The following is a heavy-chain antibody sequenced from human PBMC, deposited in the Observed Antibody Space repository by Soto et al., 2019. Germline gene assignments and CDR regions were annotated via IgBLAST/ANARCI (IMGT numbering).Heavy chain of an antibody. Sequence: LSLTCTVSGGSISSSSYYWGWIRQPPGKGLEWIGSIYYSGSTYYNPSLKSRVTISVDTSKNQFSLKLSSVTAADTAVYYCARRPPYYDFWSGNWFDPWGQGTLVTVYS. CDR2: IYYSGST. CDR1: GGSISSSSYY. J-gene: IGHJ5*02. D-gene: IGHD3-3*01. V-gene: IGHV4-39*01. CDR3: ARRPPYYDFWSGNWFDP.